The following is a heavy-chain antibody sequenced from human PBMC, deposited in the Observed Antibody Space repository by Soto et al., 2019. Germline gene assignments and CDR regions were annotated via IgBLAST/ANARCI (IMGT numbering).Heavy chain of an antibody. V-gene: IGHV3-21*01. CDR3: ARDDDRIWFGDFDY. CDR2: VSGRSSI. Sequence: EVQLVESGGGLVKPGGSLRLSCAASGFTVSNYNMNWIRQAPGKGMEWVACVSGRSSIYYADSVKGRFIISSDNAKNSLYLQMNSLRAEDTAVYYCARDDDRIWFGDFDYWGQGTLVTVSS. CDR1: GFTVSNYN. D-gene: IGHD3-10*01. J-gene: IGHJ4*02.